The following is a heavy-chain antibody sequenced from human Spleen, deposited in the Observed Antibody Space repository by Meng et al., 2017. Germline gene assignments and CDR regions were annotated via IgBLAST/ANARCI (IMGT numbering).Heavy chain of an antibody. V-gene: IGHV7-4-1*02. CDR2: INTKTGNP. CDR3: TRSHPNGFLEWLLSFDS. J-gene: IGHJ4*02. D-gene: IGHD3-3*01. Sequence: ASVKVSCKASGYTFNTYAIHWVRQAPGQGPEWMGWINTKTGNPTYAQGFTGRFVFSLDTSVSTAYLQISSLKAADTAIYYCTRSHPNGFLEWLLSFDSWGQGTLVTGSS. CDR1: GYTFNTYA.